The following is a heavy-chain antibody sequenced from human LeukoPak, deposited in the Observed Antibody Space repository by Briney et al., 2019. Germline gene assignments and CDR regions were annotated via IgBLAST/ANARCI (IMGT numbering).Heavy chain of an antibody. D-gene: IGHD6-19*01. J-gene: IGHJ5*02. CDR1: GFTFSNYP. Sequence: GGSLRLSCAASGFTFSNYPIHWVRQAPGKGLEFVSSIHRNGITTYYGNSVKGRFTVSRDNSKNTVYLQMGSLREEDMAVYYCARTQQWLATGGWYWFDTWGQGTLVTVSS. CDR3: ARTQQWLATGGWYWFDT. CDR2: IHRNGITT. V-gene: IGHV3-64*01.